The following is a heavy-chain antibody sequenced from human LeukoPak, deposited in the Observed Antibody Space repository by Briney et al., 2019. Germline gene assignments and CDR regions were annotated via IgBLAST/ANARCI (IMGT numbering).Heavy chain of an antibody. V-gene: IGHV4-34*01. CDR1: GGSFSGYY. CDR2: INHSGST. J-gene: IGHJ4*02. Sequence: TSETLPLTCAVYGGSFSGYYWNWIRQPPGKGLEWIGEINHSGSTNYNPSLKSRVTISVDTSKNQFSLKLSSVTAADTAVYYCARSYGPFDYWGQGTLVTVSS. D-gene: IGHD3-10*01. CDR3: ARSYGPFDY.